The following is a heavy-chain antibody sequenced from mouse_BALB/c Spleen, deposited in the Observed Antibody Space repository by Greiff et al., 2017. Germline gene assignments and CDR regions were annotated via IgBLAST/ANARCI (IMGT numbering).Heavy chain of an antibody. CDR1: GYTFSSYW. CDR3: ARFDYDYGRGFAY. V-gene: IGHV1-9*01. D-gene: IGHD2-4*01. J-gene: IGHJ3*01. CDR2: ILPGSGST. Sequence: VQLQQSGAELMKPGASVKISCKATGYTFSSYWIEWVKQRPGHGLEWIGEILPGSGSTNYNEKFKGKATFTADTSSNTAYMQLSSLTSEDSAVYYCARFDYDYGRGFAYWGQGTLVTVSA.